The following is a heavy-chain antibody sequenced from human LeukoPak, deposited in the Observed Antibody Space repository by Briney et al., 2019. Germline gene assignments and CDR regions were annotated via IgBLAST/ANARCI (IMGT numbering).Heavy chain of an antibody. V-gene: IGHV3-66*01. J-gene: IGHJ4*02. Sequence: GGSLRLSCAASGFTVSSNYMSWVRQAPGKGLEWVSVIHSGGSTYFADSVKGRFTISRDNSKNTLYLQMNSLRAEDTAVYYCARSPSSDYWGQGTLVTVSS. D-gene: IGHD2-2*01. CDR3: ARSPSSDY. CDR2: IHSGGST. CDR1: GFTVSSNY.